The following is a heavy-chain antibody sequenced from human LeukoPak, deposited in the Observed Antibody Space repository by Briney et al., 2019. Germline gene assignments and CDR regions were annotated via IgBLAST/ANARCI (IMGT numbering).Heavy chain of an antibody. Sequence: GGSLRLSCAASGFTFSSYSMNWVRQAPGKGLEWVAVIWYDGSNKYYADSVKGRFTISRDNSKNTLYLQMNSLRAEDTAVYYCAKDGRAVAAYRGNWFDPWGQGTLVTVSS. V-gene: IGHV3-33*06. J-gene: IGHJ5*02. CDR2: IWYDGSNK. CDR1: GFTFSSYS. CDR3: AKDGRAVAAYRGNWFDP. D-gene: IGHD6-19*01.